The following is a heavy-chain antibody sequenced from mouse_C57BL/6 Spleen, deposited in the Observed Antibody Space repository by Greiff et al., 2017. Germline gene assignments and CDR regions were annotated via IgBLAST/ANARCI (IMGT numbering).Heavy chain of an antibody. CDR2: IYPRSGNS. J-gene: IGHJ2*01. CDR1: GYTFTSYG. V-gene: IGHV1-81*01. Sequence: QVQLQQSGAELARPGASVKLSCKASGYTFTSYGISWVKQSTGQGLEWFGVIYPRSGNSYSNEKFKGQATLTADKYSSTAYKELRSRTSEDAAVDFCARSSGTSYFDGGGKGTTLTVSS. CDR3: ARSSGTSYFDG. D-gene: IGHD4-1*01.